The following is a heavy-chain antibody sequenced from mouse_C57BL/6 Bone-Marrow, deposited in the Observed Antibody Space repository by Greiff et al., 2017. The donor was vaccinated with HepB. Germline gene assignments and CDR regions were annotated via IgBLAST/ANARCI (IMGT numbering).Heavy chain of an antibody. Sequence: EVKLVESGPGLVKPSQSLSLTCSVTGYSITSGYYWNWIRQFPGNKLEWMGYISYDGSNNYNPSLKNRISITRDTSKNQFFLKLNSVTTEDTATYYCARARAVVAPDYYAMDYWGQGTSVTVSS. CDR1: GYSITSGYY. CDR2: ISYDGSN. V-gene: IGHV3-6*01. D-gene: IGHD1-1*01. J-gene: IGHJ4*01. CDR3: ARARAVVAPDYYAMDY.